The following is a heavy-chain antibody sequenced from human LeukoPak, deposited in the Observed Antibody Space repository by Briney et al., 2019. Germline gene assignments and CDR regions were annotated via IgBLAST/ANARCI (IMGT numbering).Heavy chain of an antibody. D-gene: IGHD3-3*01. CDR2: IKQDGSKK. Sequence: PGGSLRLSCAASGFTFSSYWMSWVRQAPGKGLEWVANIKQDGSKKYYVDSVKGRFTISRDNAKNSLYLQMNSLRAEDTAVYYCARRTGKLRFLDYYMDVWGKGTTVTVSS. CDR3: ARRTGKLRFLDYYMDV. V-gene: IGHV3-7*01. J-gene: IGHJ6*03. CDR1: GFTFSSYW.